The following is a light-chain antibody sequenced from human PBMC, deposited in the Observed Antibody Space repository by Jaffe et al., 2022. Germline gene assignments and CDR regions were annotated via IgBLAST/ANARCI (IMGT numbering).Light chain of an antibody. CDR3: QQTYNTPRT. J-gene: IGKJ3*01. CDR2: AAS. V-gene: IGKV1-39*01. CDR1: QAISNF. Sequence: DIQMTQSPSSLSASVGDRVTITCRASQAISNFLIWYQQKPGRAPKVLIYAASTLQIGVPSRFSGSGSGTDFTLTISSLQPEDFATYYCQQTYNTPRTFGPGTKVDFK.